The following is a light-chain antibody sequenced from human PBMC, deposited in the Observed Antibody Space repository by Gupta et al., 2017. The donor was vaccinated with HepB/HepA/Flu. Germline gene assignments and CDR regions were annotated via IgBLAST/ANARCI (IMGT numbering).Light chain of an antibody. J-gene: IGKJ1*01. CDR3: QQDDNYPWT. Sequence: DIQMIQSPPTLSASVGDTVTVTCRASQSIHTWLAWYQQKPGRAPKLLIYKASDLDKGVPSRFSGDGSGTEFTLTIRGLQPDDLATYYCQQDDNYPWTFGQGTRVDIK. V-gene: IGKV1-5*03. CDR2: KAS. CDR1: QSIHTW.